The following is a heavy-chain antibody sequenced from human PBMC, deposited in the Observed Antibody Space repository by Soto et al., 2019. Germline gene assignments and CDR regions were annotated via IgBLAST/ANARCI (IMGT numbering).Heavy chain of an antibody. CDR3: SRRAPEGFDP. CDR2: IDYRGTI. Sequence: SETLSLTCTVSGGSIAASSYFWAWIRRPPGKGLEWIGSIDYRGTIYNNPSLKSRVTISVDTSKNHFSLKLDSVTAADTALYYCSRRAPEGFDPWGQGTLVTVSS. CDR1: GGSIAASSYF. J-gene: IGHJ5*02. V-gene: IGHV4-39*02.